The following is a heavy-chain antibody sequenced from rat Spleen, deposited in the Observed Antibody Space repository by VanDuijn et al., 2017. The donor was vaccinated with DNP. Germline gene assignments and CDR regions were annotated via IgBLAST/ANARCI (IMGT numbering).Heavy chain of an antibody. J-gene: IGHJ2*01. CDR1: GFTFSDYN. Sequence: EVHLVESGGGLVQPGRSLKLSCAASGFTFSDYNMAWVRQAPKKGLEWVATISYDGSSTYYRDSVKGRFTISRDNAKSTLYLQMNSLRSEDTATYYCVRSELAYFAYWGQGVMVTVSS. V-gene: IGHV5-7*01. CDR3: VRSELAYFAY. D-gene: IGHD5-1*01. CDR2: ISYDGSST.